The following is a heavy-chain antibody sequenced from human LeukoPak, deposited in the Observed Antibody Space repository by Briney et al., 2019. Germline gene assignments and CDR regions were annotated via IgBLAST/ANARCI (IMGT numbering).Heavy chain of an antibody. V-gene: IGHV1-18*01. CDR1: GYTFTSYG. Sequence: GASVKVSCKASGYTFTSYGISWVRQAPGQGLEWMGWVSAYNGNTNYAQKLQGRVTMTTDTSTSTAYMELRSLRSDDTAVYYCARDTGYSNHEAIIDWGQGTLVTVSS. J-gene: IGHJ4*02. CDR3: ARDTGYSNHEAIID. D-gene: IGHD4-11*01. CDR2: VSAYNGNT.